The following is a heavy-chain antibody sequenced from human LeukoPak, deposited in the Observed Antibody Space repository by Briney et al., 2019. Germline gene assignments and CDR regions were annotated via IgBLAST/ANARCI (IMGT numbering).Heavy chain of an antibody. J-gene: IGHJ6*03. CDR2: VRYDGSNK. Sequence: GGSLRLSCAASGFTFSNYAMHWVRQAPGKGLEWVAFVRYDGSNKYYADSVKGRFIISRDNSKNTVYLQMNSLRAEDTAVFYCARDGSSSRYNYYYYHMDVWGKGTTVTVSS. CDR1: GFTFSNYA. CDR3: ARDGSSSRYNYYYYHMDV. D-gene: IGHD6-13*01. V-gene: IGHV3-30*02.